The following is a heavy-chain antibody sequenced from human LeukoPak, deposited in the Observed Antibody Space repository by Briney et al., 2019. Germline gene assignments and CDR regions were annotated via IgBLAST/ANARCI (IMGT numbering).Heavy chain of an antibody. CDR2: ISSSSSTI. V-gene: IGHV3-48*04. CDR3: ARDPSDDYGDYRGAFDI. CDR1: GFTFSSYS. D-gene: IGHD4-17*01. J-gene: IGHJ3*02. Sequence: GRSLRLSCAASGFTFSSYSMNWVRQAPGKGLEWVSYISSSSSTIYYADSVKGRFTISRDNAKNSLYLQMNSLRAEDTAVYYCARDPSDDYGDYRGAFDIWGQGTMVTVSS.